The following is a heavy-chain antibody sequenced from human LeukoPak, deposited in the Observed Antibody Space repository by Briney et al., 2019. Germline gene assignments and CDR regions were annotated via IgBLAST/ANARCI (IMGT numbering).Heavy chain of an antibody. Sequence: ASVKVSCKPSGGTFTSYAISWVRQAPGQGLEWMGGIIPIFGIANYAQKFQGRVTITADKSTSTAYMGLSSLRSEDTAVYYCARGGDLQALLGKRPYYYYYGMDVWGQGTTVTVSS. CDR3: ARGGDLQALLGKRPYYYYYGMDV. J-gene: IGHJ6*02. D-gene: IGHD7-27*01. CDR1: GGTFTSYA. CDR2: IIPIFGIA. V-gene: IGHV1-69*10.